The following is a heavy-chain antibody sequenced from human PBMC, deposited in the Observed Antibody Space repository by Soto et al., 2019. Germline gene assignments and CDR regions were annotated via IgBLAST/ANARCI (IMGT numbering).Heavy chain of an antibody. CDR1: GFSVRTNS. J-gene: IGHJ4*02. CDR3: ARAGVTPNFFDY. CDR2: FESGGSI. Sequence: EVQLVETGGGLIQPGGSLRLSCAASGFSVRTNSMSWVRQAPGKGLEWVSVFESGGSIYYADSVKGRFIISRDNAKNTLYLQMNSLRVEDTAVYYCARAGVTPNFFDYWGQGTLVTVSS. V-gene: IGHV3-53*02. D-gene: IGHD3-10*01.